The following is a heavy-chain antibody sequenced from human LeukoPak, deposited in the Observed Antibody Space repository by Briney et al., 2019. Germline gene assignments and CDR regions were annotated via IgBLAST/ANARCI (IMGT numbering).Heavy chain of an antibody. CDR1: RFTFSSYG. Sequence: PGGSLRLSCAASRFTFSSYGMHWVRQAPGMGLEWVAMIRFDGSNKYYADSVKGRFTVSRDNSKNTLYLQMNSLRAEDTAMYYCAKGPHYYMDVWGKGTTVTVSS. V-gene: IGHV3-30*02. CDR3: AKGPHYYMDV. CDR2: IRFDGSNK. J-gene: IGHJ6*03.